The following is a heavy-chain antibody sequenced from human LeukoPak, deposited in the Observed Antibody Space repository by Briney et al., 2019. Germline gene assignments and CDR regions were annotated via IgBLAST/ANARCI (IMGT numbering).Heavy chain of an antibody. V-gene: IGHV4-34*01. J-gene: IGHJ4*02. CDR2: INHSGST. CDR3: ARVRLTKLYYFDY. CDR1: GGSFSGYY. Sequence: SETLSLTCAVYGGSFSGYYWSWIRQPPGKGLEGIGEINHSGSTYYNPSLKSRVTISVDTSKNQFSLKLSSVTAADTAVYYCARVRLTKLYYFDYWGQGTLVTVSS. D-gene: IGHD5-12*01.